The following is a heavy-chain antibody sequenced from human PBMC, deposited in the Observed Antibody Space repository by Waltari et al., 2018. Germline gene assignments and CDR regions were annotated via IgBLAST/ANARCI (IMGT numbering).Heavy chain of an antibody. J-gene: IGHJ4*02. Sequence: QVQLQESGPGLVKPSETLSLTCPVSGGSISSYYWSWIRPPAGKGLEWIGRIYTSGSTNYNPSLKSRVTMSVDTSKNQFSLKLSSVTAADTAVYYCARAYGDYEVGLAYYFDYWGQGTLVTVSS. CDR2: IYTSGST. D-gene: IGHD4-17*01. V-gene: IGHV4-4*07. CDR1: GGSISSYY. CDR3: ARAYGDYEVGLAYYFDY.